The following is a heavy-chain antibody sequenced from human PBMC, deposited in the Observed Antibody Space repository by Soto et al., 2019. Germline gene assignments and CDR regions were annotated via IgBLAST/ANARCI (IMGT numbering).Heavy chain of an antibody. CDR2: IYYSGST. CDR3: ARDAYYYGSGIDS. J-gene: IGHJ4*02. CDR1: GGSISSGGYY. V-gene: IGHV4-31*03. D-gene: IGHD3-10*01. Sequence: SETLSLTCTVSGGSISSGGYYWSWIRQHPGKGLEWIGYIYYSGSTYYNPSLKSRVTISVDTSKNQFSLKLSSVTAADTAVYYCARDAYYYGSGIDSCGPGTLVTSPQ.